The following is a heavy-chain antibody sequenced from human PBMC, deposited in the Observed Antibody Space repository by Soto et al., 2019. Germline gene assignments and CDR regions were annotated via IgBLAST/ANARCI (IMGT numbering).Heavy chain of an antibody. J-gene: IGHJ4*02. CDR2: IYYSGST. Sequence: SETLSLTCTVSGGSISSSRYYWGWIRQPPGKGLEWIGSIYYSGSTYYNPSLKSRVTISVDTSKNQFSLKLSSVTAADTAVYYCGSTAKLYDFWINLLGYFDYWGRGTLVTVSS. CDR1: GGSISSSRYY. D-gene: IGHD3-3*01. V-gene: IGHV4-39*01. CDR3: GSTAKLYDFWINLLGYFDY.